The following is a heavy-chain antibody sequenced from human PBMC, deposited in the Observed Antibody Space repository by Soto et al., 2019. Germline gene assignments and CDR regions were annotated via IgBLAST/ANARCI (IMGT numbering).Heavy chain of an antibody. CDR1: GYTFTSYG. D-gene: IGHD3-9*01. Sequence: QVQLVQSGAEVKKPGASVKVSCKASGYTFTSYGFSWVRQAPGQGLEWLGWISAYNGNTNYARKFQGRVTMTTDTCTSTAYMELRSLTSEDTAVYYCARDWGRGQFLTNKDYWGQGTLVTVSS. CDR2: ISAYNGNT. V-gene: IGHV1-18*01. J-gene: IGHJ4*02. CDR3: ARDWGRGQFLTNKDY.